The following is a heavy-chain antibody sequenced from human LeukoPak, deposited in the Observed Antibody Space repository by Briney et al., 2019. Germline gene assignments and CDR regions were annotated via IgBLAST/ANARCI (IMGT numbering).Heavy chain of an antibody. CDR2: IIPIFGTA. D-gene: IGHD3-22*01. Sequence: SVKVSCKASGGTFTSYAISWVRQAPGQGLEWMGRIIPIFGTANYAQKFQGRVTITADKSTSTAYMELSSLRSEDTAVYYCARERLYYYDSSGTADDAFDIWGQGTMVTVSS. J-gene: IGHJ3*02. CDR1: GGTFTSYA. CDR3: ARERLYYYDSSGTADDAFDI. V-gene: IGHV1-69*06.